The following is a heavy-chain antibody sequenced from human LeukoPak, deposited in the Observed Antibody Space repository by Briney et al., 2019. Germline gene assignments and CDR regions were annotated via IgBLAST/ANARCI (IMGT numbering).Heavy chain of an antibody. D-gene: IGHD3-9*01. CDR2: ISYDGSNK. J-gene: IGHJ4*02. CDR1: GFTFRSYA. V-gene: IGHV3-30*03. CDR3: ARGRYFDWSKGSDFDY. Sequence: GGSLRLSCAASGFTFRSYAMSWVRQAPGKGLEWVAVISYDGSNKYYADSVKGRFAISRDNAKNSLYLQMNSLRAEDTAVYYCARGRYFDWSKGSDFDYWGQGTLVTVSS.